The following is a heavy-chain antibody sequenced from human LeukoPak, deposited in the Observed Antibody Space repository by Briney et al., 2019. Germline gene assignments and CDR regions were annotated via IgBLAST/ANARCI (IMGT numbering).Heavy chain of an antibody. CDR2: INPNSGGT. J-gene: IGHJ5*02. D-gene: IGHD6-19*01. CDR3: ARDSRGYSSGWYWFDP. CDR1: GYTFTGYY. Sequence: EASVKVSCKASGYTFTGYYMHWVRQAPGQGLEWMGGINPNSGGTNYAQKFQGRVTMTRDTSISTAYMELRSLRSDDTAVYYCARDSRGYSSGWYWFDPWGQGTLVTVSS. V-gene: IGHV1-2*02.